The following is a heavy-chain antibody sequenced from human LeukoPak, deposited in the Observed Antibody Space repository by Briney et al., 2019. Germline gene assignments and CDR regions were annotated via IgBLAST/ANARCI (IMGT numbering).Heavy chain of an antibody. CDR1: GGSTTTSTYY. CDR2: IYYSGST. CDR3: ARHWGRYCSSTSCSVYYFDH. V-gene: IGHV4-39*01. Sequence: SETLSLTCSVSGGSTTTSTYYWGSIRQPPGKGLEWIGSIYYSGSTYYNPSLKSRVTISADTSKNQFSLKLSSVTAADTAVYYCARHWGRYCSSTSCSVYYFDHWGQGTLVTVSS. J-gene: IGHJ4*02. D-gene: IGHD2-2*01.